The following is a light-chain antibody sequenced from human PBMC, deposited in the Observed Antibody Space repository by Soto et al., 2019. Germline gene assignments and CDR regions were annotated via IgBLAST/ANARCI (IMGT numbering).Light chain of an antibody. CDR1: QSISRW. J-gene: IGKJ2*01. V-gene: IGKV1-5*03. CDR2: EAS. CDR3: QQYNDSFPYT. Sequence: DIQMTQSPSTLSASVGDRVTITCRASQSISRWLAWYQQKPGTAPKLLIYEASTLESGVPSRFSGSRSGTEFTLTVSSLQPYEFATYYCQQYNDSFPYTFGQGTKLEIK.